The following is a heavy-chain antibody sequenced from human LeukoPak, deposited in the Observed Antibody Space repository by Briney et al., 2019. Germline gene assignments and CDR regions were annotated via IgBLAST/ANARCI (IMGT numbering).Heavy chain of an antibody. CDR3: AKSPYGSGSYYKVGYFDY. J-gene: IGHJ4*02. V-gene: IGHV3-9*01. CDR1: GFTFDDYA. Sequence: GGSLRLSCAASGFTFDDYAIHWVRQAPGKGLEWVAGISWNSGSIGYADSVKGRFTISRDNAKNSLYLQMNSLRAEDTALYYCAKSPYGSGSYYKVGYFDYWGQGTLVTVSS. CDR2: ISWNSGSI. D-gene: IGHD3-10*01.